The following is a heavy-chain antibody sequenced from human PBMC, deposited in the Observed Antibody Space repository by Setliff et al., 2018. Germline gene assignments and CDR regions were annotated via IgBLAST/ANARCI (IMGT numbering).Heavy chain of an antibody. CDR1: GGSFSSFL. D-gene: IGHD3-10*01. Sequence: SVKVSCKNSGGSFSSFLVAWVRQAPGQGLEWMGGIIPLFGTTKYAQKFQDRLTMTADESTTTAYMELASLRSEDTAVYYCARGPSYGSGSYYMDVWGKGTTVTVSS. J-gene: IGHJ6*03. CDR3: ARGPSYGSGSYYMDV. V-gene: IGHV1-69*13. CDR2: IIPLFGTT.